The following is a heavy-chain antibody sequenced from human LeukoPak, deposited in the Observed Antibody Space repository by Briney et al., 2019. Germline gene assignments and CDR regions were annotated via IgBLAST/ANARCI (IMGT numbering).Heavy chain of an antibody. CDR3: ARDLGRFLEWLQV. Sequence: GGSLRLSCAASGFTFSSYEMNWVRQAPGKGLEWVSYISSSGSTIYYADSVKGRFTISRDNSKNTLYLQMNSLRAEDTAVYYCARDLGRFLEWLQVWGQGTTVTVSS. V-gene: IGHV3-48*03. J-gene: IGHJ6*02. CDR2: ISSSGSTI. D-gene: IGHD3-3*01. CDR1: GFTFSSYE.